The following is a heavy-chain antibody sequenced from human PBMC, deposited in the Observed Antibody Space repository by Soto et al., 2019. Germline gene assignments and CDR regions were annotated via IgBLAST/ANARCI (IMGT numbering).Heavy chain of an antibody. CDR3: ARESEDLTANFDY. CDR1: GFTFTRYS. J-gene: IGHJ4*02. Sequence: PGGSLRLSCAASGFTFTRYSMNWVRLAPGKGLEWVSSISSTTNYIYYGDSMKGRFTISRDNGKNSLYLEMHSLRAEDTAVYYCARESEDLTANFDYWGQGTLVTVSS. V-gene: IGHV3-21*06. CDR2: ISSTTNYI.